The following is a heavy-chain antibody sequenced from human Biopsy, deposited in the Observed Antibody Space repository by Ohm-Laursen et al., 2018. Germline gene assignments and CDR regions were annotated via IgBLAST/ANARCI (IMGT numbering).Heavy chain of an antibody. D-gene: IGHD6-19*01. CDR2: IHHRGYT. Sequence: SETLSLTCAVSGGSISGYYWSWIRQPPGKGLEWIGEIHHRGYTDYNSSLKGQVSISVDTSKNQLSLNLTSVTAADTAVFYCARSGQWARYYFDYWGHGTLVTVSP. CDR3: ARSGQWARYYFDY. CDR1: GGSISGYY. V-gene: IGHV4-34*01. J-gene: IGHJ4*01.